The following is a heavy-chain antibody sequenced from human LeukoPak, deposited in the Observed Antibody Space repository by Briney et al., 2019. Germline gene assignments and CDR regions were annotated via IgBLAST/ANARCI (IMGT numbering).Heavy chain of an antibody. Sequence: PGRSPRLSCAASGFTFSSYAMHWVRQAPGKGLEWVAVISYDGSNKYYADSVKGRFTISRDNSKNTLYLQMNSLRAEDTAVYYCARALGHYDSSGYYLNYWGQGTLVTVSS. D-gene: IGHD3-22*01. J-gene: IGHJ4*02. CDR3: ARALGHYDSSGYYLNY. CDR2: ISYDGSNK. CDR1: GFTFSSYA. V-gene: IGHV3-30-3*01.